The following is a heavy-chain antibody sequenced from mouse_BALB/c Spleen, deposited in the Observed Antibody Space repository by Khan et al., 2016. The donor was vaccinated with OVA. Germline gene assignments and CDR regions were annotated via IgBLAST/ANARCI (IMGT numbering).Heavy chain of an antibody. Sequence: VQLQQSGDELAKPGASVKMSCTASGYTFTSYWMHWIKQRPGQGLEWIGYINPTSGYTDYNQKFKGKATLTEDKSSSTAYMQLSSLTSDDSAVYYCSRYRIDYWGQGTALTVSS. CDR2: INPTSGYT. CDR1: GYTFTSYW. D-gene: IGHD2-12*01. CDR3: SRYRIDY. J-gene: IGHJ2*01. V-gene: IGHV1-7*01.